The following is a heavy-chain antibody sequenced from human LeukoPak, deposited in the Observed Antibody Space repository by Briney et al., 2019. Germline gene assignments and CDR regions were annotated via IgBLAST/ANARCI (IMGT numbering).Heavy chain of an antibody. CDR1: GFTFSSYA. CDR2: ISGSGGST. V-gene: IGHV3-23*01. CDR3: AKGGYGDYVGWYFDL. Sequence: AGGSLRLSCAASGFTFSSYAMSWVRQAPGKGLEWVSAISGSGGSTYYADSVKGRFTISRDNSKNTLYLQMNSLRAEDTAVYYCAKGGYGDYVGWYFDLWGRGTLVTVSS. D-gene: IGHD4-17*01. J-gene: IGHJ2*01.